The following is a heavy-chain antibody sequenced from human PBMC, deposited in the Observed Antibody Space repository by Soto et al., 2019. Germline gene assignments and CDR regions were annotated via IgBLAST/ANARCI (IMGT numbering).Heavy chain of an antibody. Sequence: GASVKVSCKVSGYTLTELSMHWVRQAPGKGLEWMGGFDPEDGETIYAQKFQGRVTMTEDTSTDTAYMELSSLRSEDTAVYYCATVNYGDYPFDPWGQGTLVTVSP. D-gene: IGHD4-17*01. CDR1: GYTLTELS. CDR3: ATVNYGDYPFDP. CDR2: FDPEDGET. J-gene: IGHJ5*02. V-gene: IGHV1-24*01.